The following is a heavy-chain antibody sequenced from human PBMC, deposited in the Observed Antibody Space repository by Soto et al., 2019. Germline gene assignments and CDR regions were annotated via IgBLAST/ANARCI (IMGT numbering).Heavy chain of an antibody. J-gene: IGHJ6*02. CDR2: ISYDGSNK. CDR1: GFTFRSYA. D-gene: IGHD3-22*01. Sequence: GGSLRLSCAASGFTFRSYAMHWVRQAPGKGLEWVAVISYDGSNKYYADSVKGRFTISRDNSKNTLYLQMNSLRAEDTAVYYCAREAKTYYYDSSGYYYVSYYGMDVWGQGTTVTVSS. V-gene: IGHV3-30-3*01. CDR3: AREAKTYYYDSSGYYYVSYYGMDV.